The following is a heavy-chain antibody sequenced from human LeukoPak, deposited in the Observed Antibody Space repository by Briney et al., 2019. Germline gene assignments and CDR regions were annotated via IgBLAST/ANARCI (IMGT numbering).Heavy chain of an antibody. CDR3: ARDYYDYVWGSYRSFDY. V-gene: IGHV1-8*01. D-gene: IGHD3-16*02. Sequence: ASVKVSCKASGYTFTSYDINWVRQATGQGLEWMGWMNPNSGNTGYAQKVQGRVTMTRNTSISTAYMELSSLRSEDTAVYYCARDYYDYVWGSYRSFDYWGQGTLVTVSS. CDR2: MNPNSGNT. CDR1: GYTFTSYD. J-gene: IGHJ4*02.